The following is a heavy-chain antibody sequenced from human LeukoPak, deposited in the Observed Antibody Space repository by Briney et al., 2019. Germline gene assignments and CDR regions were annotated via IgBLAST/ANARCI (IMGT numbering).Heavy chain of an antibody. CDR3: ARQGYYYESSGYPPYFDY. Sequence: GESLKISCKGSGYSFTSYWIGWVRQMPGKGLEWMGIIYPGDSDTRYSPSFQGQVTISADKSISTAYLQWSSLKASDTAMYYCARQGYYYESSGYPPYFDYWGQGTLVTVSS. D-gene: IGHD3-22*01. J-gene: IGHJ4*02. V-gene: IGHV5-51*01. CDR1: GYSFTSYW. CDR2: IYPGDSDT.